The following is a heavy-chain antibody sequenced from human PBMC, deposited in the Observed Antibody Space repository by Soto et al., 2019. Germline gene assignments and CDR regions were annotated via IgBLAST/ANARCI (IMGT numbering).Heavy chain of an antibody. CDR1: GLTFSCCG. J-gene: IGHJ4*02. D-gene: IGHD6-19*01. V-gene: IGHV3-33*06. Sequence: GGSLRLSCAASGLTFSCCGMHWVRQAPGKGLEWVAVIWSNGRNTYYADSVKGRFTISRDNSKNTLYLQMNSLRAEDTAVYYCAKTGSGWYRDYFDYWGQGTLVTVSS. CDR2: IWSNGRNT. CDR3: AKTGSGWYRDYFDY.